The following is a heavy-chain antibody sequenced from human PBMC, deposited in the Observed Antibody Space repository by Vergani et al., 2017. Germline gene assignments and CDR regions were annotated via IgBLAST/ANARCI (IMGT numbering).Heavy chain of an antibody. CDR2: ISSDGGST. CDR3: AKDRGDFLGATYFDY. D-gene: IGHD1-26*01. CDR1: GFIFSTYA. Sequence: EVQLLESGGDLVQPGGSLRLSCTASGFIFSTYAMSWVRQAPGKGLEWVSTISSDGGSTYYADSVKGRFTISRDNSKNTLSLQMNSLTAEDTAIYYCAKDRGDFLGATYFDYWGQGTLVTVSS. J-gene: IGHJ4*02. V-gene: IGHV3-23*01.